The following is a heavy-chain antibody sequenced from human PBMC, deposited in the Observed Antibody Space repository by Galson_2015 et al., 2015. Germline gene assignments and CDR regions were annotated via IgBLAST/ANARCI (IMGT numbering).Heavy chain of an antibody. V-gene: IGHV3-21*01. D-gene: IGHD3-3*01. CDR1: EFTFSSYY. CDR2: ISSTTTYI. CDR3: ARHILDYDCWTGYYPTNFDY. Sequence: SLRLSCAASEFTFSSYYMSWVRQAPGKGLEWVSSISSTTTYIYYADSVKGRFTISRDNAKNSLYLQMNSLGAEDTAVYYCARHILDYDCWTGYYPTNFDYWGQGTLVTVSS. J-gene: IGHJ4*02.